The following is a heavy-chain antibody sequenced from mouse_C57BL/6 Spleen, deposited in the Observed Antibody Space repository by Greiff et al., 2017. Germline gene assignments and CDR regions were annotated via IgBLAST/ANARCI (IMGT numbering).Heavy chain of an antibody. Sequence: QVQLQQSGAELVRPGASVTLSCKASGYTFTDYEMHWVQQTPVHGLEWIGAIDPATGGTASNQKFKGKAILTADKSSSTTYMELRSLTSEDSAVYYCTRGITTVDYFDYWGQGTTLTVSS. CDR1: GYTFTDYE. D-gene: IGHD1-1*01. CDR3: TRGITTVDYFDY. CDR2: IDPATGGT. J-gene: IGHJ2*01. V-gene: IGHV1-15*01.